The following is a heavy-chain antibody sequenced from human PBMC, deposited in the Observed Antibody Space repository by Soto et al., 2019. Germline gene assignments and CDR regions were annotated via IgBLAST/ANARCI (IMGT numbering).Heavy chain of an antibody. V-gene: IGHV4-59*01. Sequence: PSETLSLTCTVSGGSISTYYWNWIRQPPGKGLEWIGYIYYSGSTNYNPSLKSRVSMSVHTSKNQFSLKLSSVTAADTAVYYCARAFTGPYFYYMDVWGQGTTVTV. CDR3: ARAFTGPYFYYMDV. D-gene: IGHD3-10*01. CDR1: GGSISTYY. J-gene: IGHJ6*02. CDR2: IYYSGST.